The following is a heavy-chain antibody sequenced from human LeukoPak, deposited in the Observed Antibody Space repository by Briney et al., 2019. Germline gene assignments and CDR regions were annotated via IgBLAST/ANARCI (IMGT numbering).Heavy chain of an antibody. Sequence: SETLSLTCTVSGGSISSGGYYWSWIRQHPGKGLEWIGYIYYSGSTYYNPSLKSRVTISVDTSKNRFSLKLSSVTAADTAVYYCARWDYGDFIFDYWGQGTLVTVSS. CDR3: ARWDYGDFIFDY. V-gene: IGHV4-31*03. J-gene: IGHJ4*02. D-gene: IGHD4-17*01. CDR1: GGSISSGGYY. CDR2: IYYSGST.